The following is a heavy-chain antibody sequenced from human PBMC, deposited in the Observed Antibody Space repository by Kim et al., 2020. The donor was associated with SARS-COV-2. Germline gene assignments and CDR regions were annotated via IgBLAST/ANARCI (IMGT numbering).Heavy chain of an antibody. V-gene: IGHV3-7*01. D-gene: IGHD7-27*01. CDR2: IKQDGSEQ. J-gene: IGHJ4*02. CDR1: GFTFSSFW. CDR3: ARDFFWGFDY. Sequence: GSLRLSCAVSGFTFSSFWMSWVRQAPGKGLEWVANIKQDGSEQYYADSVRGRFSISRDNAKNSLYLQMNSLRAEDTAVYYCARDFFWGFDYWGQGTLVAVSS.